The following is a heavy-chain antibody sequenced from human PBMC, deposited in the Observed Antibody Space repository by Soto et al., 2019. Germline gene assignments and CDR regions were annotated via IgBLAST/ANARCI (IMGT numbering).Heavy chain of an antibody. CDR1: GFNFSSYG. Sequence: GGSLRLSCEASGFNFSSYGIHWVRQAPGKGLEWVAIIWNDGSNEYYADSVKGRFTISRDNSKNTVYLQVSKLRAEDTAVYFCARDQNDSGGYSDSWGQGALVTVFS. D-gene: IGHD3-22*01. CDR3: ARDQNDSGGYSDS. CDR2: IWNDGSNE. V-gene: IGHV3-33*01. J-gene: IGHJ4*02.